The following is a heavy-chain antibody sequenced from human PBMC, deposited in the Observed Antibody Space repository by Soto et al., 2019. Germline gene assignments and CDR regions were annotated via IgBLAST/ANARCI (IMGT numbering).Heavy chain of an antibody. Sequence: EVQLVESGGGLVQPGGSLRLSCAASGFTVSNLYMTWVRQAPGKGLQWVAVISSGGSTYYADSVKGRFTISRDNSKNTQYLEMNSLRAEDTAVYFCARDTLGGAYDFLHGGQGTLVTVSS. CDR3: ARDTLGGAYDFLH. V-gene: IGHV3-66*01. CDR1: GFTVSNLY. J-gene: IGHJ4*02. CDR2: ISSGGST. D-gene: IGHD3-3*01.